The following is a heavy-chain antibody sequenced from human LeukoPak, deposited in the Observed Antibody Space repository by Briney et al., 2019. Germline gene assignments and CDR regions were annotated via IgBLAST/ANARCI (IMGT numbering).Heavy chain of an antibody. CDR3: ATRNNFEY. Sequence: PGGFLRLSCTVSGFTSFSGHWMNWVRQAPGKGVEWVANIRFDGGEIGYGDSVEGRFIISRDNSKNSLYLQMNSLRAEDTAVYYYATRNNFEYWGQGTLVTVSS. J-gene: IGHJ4*02. V-gene: IGHV3-7*01. CDR2: IRFDGGEI. CDR1: GFTSFSGHW.